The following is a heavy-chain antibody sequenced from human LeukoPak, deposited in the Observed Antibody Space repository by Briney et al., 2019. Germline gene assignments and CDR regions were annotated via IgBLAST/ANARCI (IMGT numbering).Heavy chain of an antibody. CDR3: ARDMRDYGDYVDY. V-gene: IGHV3-21*01. Sequence: PGGSLRLSCATSGFTFSSYSKNWVRQAPGKGLEWFSSISSSSSYIYYADSVKGRFTISRDNAKNSLYLQMNSLRAEDTAVYYCARDMRDYGDYVDYWGQGTLVTVSS. CDR2: ISSSSSYI. J-gene: IGHJ4*02. CDR1: GFTFSSYS. D-gene: IGHD4-17*01.